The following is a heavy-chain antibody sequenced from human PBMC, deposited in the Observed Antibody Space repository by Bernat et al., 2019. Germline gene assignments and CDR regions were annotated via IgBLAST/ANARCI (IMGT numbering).Heavy chain of an antibody. J-gene: IGHJ6*02. CDR2: IRYDGSNK. CDR3: AKDSWFAGGSIAAGRYGMDV. D-gene: IGHD6-6*01. Sequence: QVQLVESGGGVVQPGGSLRLSCAASGFTFSSYGMHLVRQAPGKGLEWVAFIRYDGSNKYYADSVKGRFTISRDNSKNTLYLQMNSLRAEDTAVYYCAKDSWFAGGSIAAGRYGMDVWGQGTTVTVSS. V-gene: IGHV3-30*02. CDR1: GFTFSSYG.